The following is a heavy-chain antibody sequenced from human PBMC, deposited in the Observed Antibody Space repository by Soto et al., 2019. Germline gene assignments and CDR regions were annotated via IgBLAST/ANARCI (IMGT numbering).Heavy chain of an antibody. J-gene: IGHJ4*02. D-gene: IGHD3-9*01. Sequence: PSETLSLTCTVSGGSISSYYWSWIRQPPGKGLEWIGYIYYSGSTYYNPSLKSRVTISVDTSKNQFSLKLSSVTAADTAVYYCARQTYDILTGYYSPRYFDYWGQGTLVTVSS. CDR3: ARQTYDILTGYYSPRYFDY. CDR1: GGSISSYY. CDR2: IYYSGST. V-gene: IGHV4-59*08.